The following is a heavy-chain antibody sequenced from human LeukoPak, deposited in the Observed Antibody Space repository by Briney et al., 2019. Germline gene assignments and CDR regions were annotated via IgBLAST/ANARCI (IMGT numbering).Heavy chain of an antibody. CDR3: ATSPSTGV. CDR1: GFTFSSYS. J-gene: IGHJ4*02. Sequence: GGSLRLSCAASGFTFSSYSMNWVRQAPGKGLEWVSYISSSGGAIYYADSVKGRFTISRDNAKNSLYLQMNSLRAEDTAVYYCATSPSTGVWGQGTLVTVSS. CDR2: ISSSGGAI. D-gene: IGHD1-14*01. V-gene: IGHV3-48*01.